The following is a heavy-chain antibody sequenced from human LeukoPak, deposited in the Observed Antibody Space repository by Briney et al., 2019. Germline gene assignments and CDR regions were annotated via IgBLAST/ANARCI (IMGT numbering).Heavy chain of an antibody. V-gene: IGHV3-21*01. Sequence: PGGSLRLSCAASGFTFSTYSMNWVRQAPGKGLEWVSCINSRSDYIYYADSVKGRFTISRDNAKNSLYLHMNGPRAEDTVMYYCAREGSSWYYFDFWGQGTLVTVSS. J-gene: IGHJ4*02. CDR1: GFTFSTYS. CDR2: INSRSDYI. CDR3: AREGSSWYYFDF. D-gene: IGHD6-13*01.